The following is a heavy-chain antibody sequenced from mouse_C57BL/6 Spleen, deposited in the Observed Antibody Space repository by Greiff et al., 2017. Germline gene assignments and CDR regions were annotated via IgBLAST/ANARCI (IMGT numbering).Heavy chain of an antibody. J-gene: IGHJ4*01. D-gene: IGHD2-2*01. Sequence: DVKLVESGGGLVKPGGSLKLSCAASGFTFSDYGMHWVRQAPEKGLEWVAYISSGSSTIYYADTVKGRFTISRDNAKNTLFLQMTSLRSEDTAMYYCARRRKNGYYDAMDYWGQGTSVTVSS. CDR3: ARRRKNGYYDAMDY. CDR2: ISSGSSTI. CDR1: GFTFSDYG. V-gene: IGHV5-17*01.